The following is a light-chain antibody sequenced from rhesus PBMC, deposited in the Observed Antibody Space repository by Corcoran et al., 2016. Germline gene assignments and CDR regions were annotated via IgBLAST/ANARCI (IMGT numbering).Light chain of an antibody. V-gene: IGKV1-22*01. Sequence: DIQMTQSPSSLSASVGDTVTITCRANQSISGWLAWYQQKPGKAPNLRISKSSSLQSGVPSRFGGSVSWTDFTLTISSLQSEDFATYYCQQYSSSPLTFGPGTKLDIK. CDR2: KSS. CDR3: QQYSSSPLT. J-gene: IGKJ3*01. CDR1: QSISGW.